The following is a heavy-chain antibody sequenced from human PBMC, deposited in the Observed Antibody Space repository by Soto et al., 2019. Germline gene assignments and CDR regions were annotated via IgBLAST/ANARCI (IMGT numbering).Heavy chain of an antibody. V-gene: IGHV4-30-4*01. J-gene: IGHJ4*02. CDR1: GGSISSGDYY. CDR2: IYYSGST. D-gene: IGHD3-10*01. CDR3: ARDSKHGSGSYGYDY. Sequence: SETLSLTCTVSGGSISSGDYYWSWIRQPPGKGLEWIGYIYYSGSTYYNPSLKSRVTISVDTSKNQFSLKLSSVTAADTAVYYCARDSKHGSGSYGYDYWGQGTLVTVSS.